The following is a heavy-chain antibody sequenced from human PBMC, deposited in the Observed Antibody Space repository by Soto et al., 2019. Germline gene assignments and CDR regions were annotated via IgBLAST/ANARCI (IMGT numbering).Heavy chain of an antibody. CDR3: AREGRMGTFDY. Sequence: SETLSLTCTVSGGSVSGGSYFWSWVRQPPGKGLEWIRYFYYSGSTKYNPSLKSRVTILEDTSKNQFSLKLNSVTAADTAVYYCAREGRMGTFDYWGQGALVTVSS. D-gene: IGHD1-1*01. CDR1: GGSVSGGSYF. J-gene: IGHJ4*02. CDR2: FYYSGST. V-gene: IGHV4-61*01.